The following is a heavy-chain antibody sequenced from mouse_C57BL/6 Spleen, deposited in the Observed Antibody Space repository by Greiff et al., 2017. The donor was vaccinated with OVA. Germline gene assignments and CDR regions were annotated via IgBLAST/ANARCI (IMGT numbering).Heavy chain of an antibody. V-gene: IGHV1-15*01. Sequence: VQLQQSGAELVRPGASVTLSCKASGYTFTDYEMHWVKQTPVHGLEWIGAIDPETGGTAYNQKFKGKAILTADKSSSTAYMELRSLTSEDSAVYYCTRGKLGVLDYWGQGTTLTVSS. CDR3: TRGKLGVLDY. CDR2: IDPETGGT. J-gene: IGHJ2*01. D-gene: IGHD2-1*01. CDR1: GYTFTDYE.